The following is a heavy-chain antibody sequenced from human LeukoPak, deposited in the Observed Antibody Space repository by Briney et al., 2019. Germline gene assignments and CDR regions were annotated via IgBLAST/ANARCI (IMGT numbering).Heavy chain of an antibody. CDR1: GFSXNTYX. CDR3: ARMTTVTTEGI. V-gene: IGHV3-21*01. D-gene: IGHD4-17*01. CDR2: ISSDSSYI. Sequence: SGFSXNTYXXNXVRXAPGXXXEWVSSISSDSSYIYYADAVHGRFTVSRDNAKYSLYLQMNSLRAEDTAVYYCARMTTVTTEGIWGQGTMVTVSS. J-gene: IGHJ3*02.